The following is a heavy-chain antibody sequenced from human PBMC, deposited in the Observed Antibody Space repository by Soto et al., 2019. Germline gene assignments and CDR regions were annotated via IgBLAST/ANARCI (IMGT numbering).Heavy chain of an antibody. CDR1: GGTFSSYA. D-gene: IGHD5-18*01. Sequence: GASVKVSCKASGGTFSSYAISWVRQAPGQGLEWMGGVIPIFGTANYAQKFQGRVTITADESTSTAYMELSSLRSEDTAVYYCAREGGVDTAMARFDPWGQGTLVTVSS. V-gene: IGHV1-69*13. CDR2: VIPIFGTA. J-gene: IGHJ5*02. CDR3: AREGGVDTAMARFDP.